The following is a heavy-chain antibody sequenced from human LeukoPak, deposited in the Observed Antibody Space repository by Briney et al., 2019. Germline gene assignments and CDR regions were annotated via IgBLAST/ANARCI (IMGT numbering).Heavy chain of an antibody. CDR2: INPNSGGT. Sequence: ASVKVSCKASGYTFTGYYMHWVRQAPGQGLEWMGWINPNSGGTNYAQKFQGRVTMTRDTSISTAYMELSSLRSEDTAVYYRARGSYRGRGFDYWGQGTLVTVSS. J-gene: IGHJ4*02. CDR1: GYTFTGYY. CDR3: ARGSYRGRGFDY. D-gene: IGHD3-10*01. V-gene: IGHV1-2*02.